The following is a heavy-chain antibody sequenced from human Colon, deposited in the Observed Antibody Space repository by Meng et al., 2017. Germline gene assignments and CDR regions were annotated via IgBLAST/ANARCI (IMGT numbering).Heavy chain of an antibody. D-gene: IGHD3-22*01. CDR1: GFTFSSYA. Sequence: GGSLRLSCAASGFTFSSYAMHWVRQAPGKGLEWVAVISYDGSNKYYADSVKGRFTISRDNSKNTLYLQMNSLKTEDTAVYYYTKGITMIVVVPGGNAFDIWGQGTMVTVSS. J-gene: IGHJ3*02. CDR2: ISYDGSNK. V-gene: IGHV3-30*04. CDR3: TKGITMIVVVPGGNAFDI.